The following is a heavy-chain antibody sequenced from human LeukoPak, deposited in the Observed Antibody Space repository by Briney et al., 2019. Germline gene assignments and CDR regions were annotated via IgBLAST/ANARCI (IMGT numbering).Heavy chain of an antibody. CDR2: INHSGST. Sequence: SETLSLTCAVYGGSFSGYYWSWIRQPPGKGLEWIGEINHSGSTNYNPSLKSRVTISVDTSKNQFSLKLSSVTAADTAVYYCAHETVGATLFFDYWGQGTLVTVSS. CDR3: AHETVGATLFFDY. J-gene: IGHJ4*02. V-gene: IGHV4-34*01. D-gene: IGHD1-26*01. CDR1: GGSFSGYY.